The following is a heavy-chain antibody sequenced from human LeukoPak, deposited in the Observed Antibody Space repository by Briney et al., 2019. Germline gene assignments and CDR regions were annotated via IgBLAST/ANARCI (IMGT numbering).Heavy chain of an antibody. J-gene: IGHJ4*02. D-gene: IGHD4-17*01. CDR1: GFTFSSYG. CDR2: IWYDGSNK. CDR3: ARDDRVYGNFDY. V-gene: IGHV3-33*01. Sequence: PGGSLRLSCAASGFTFSSYGMHWVRQSSGKGLEWVAVIWYDGSNKYYADSVKGRFTISRDNSKNTLYLQMNSLRAEDTAVYYCARDDRVYGNFDYWGQGTLVTVSS.